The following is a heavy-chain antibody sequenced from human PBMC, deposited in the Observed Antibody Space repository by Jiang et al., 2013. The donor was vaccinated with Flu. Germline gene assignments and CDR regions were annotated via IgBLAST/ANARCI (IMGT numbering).Heavy chain of an antibody. J-gene: IGHJ5*02. Sequence: KPSETLSLTCAVYGGSFSGYYWSWIRQPPGKGLEWIGEINHSGSTNYNPSLKSRVTISVDTSKNQFSLKLSSVTAADTAVYYCARRRITMVRGRFDPWGQGTLVTVSS. D-gene: IGHD3-10*01. CDR3: ARRRITMVRGRFDP. CDR1: GGSFSGYY. V-gene: IGHV4-34*01. CDR2: INHSGST.